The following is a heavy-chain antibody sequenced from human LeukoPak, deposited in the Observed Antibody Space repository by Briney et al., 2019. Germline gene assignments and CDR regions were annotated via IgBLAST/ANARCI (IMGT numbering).Heavy chain of an antibody. D-gene: IGHD3-22*01. J-gene: IGHJ4*02. CDR3: ARERGYYYDSSGNFDY. V-gene: IGHV3-21*01. CDR1: GFTFSSYS. Sequence: PGGSLRLSCAASGFTFSSYSMNWVRQAPGKGLEWVSSISSSSSYIYYADSVKGRFTISRDNAKNSLYLQMNSLRAEDTAVYYCARERGYYYDSSGNFDYWGQGTLVTVPS. CDR2: ISSSSSYI.